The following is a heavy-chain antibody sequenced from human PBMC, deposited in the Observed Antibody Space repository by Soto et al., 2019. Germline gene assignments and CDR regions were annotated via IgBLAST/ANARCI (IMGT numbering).Heavy chain of an antibody. V-gene: IGHV4-59*01. CDR3: ARARYNHVDY. Sequence: PSETLSLTCTVSGGSIGSFSWSWIRQPPGKGLEYIGNVYYSGNTNYNPSLKSRVIVSVDTSKNQFSLRLSSVTAADTAVYYCARARYNHVDYWGQGTPVTVSS. CDR1: GGSIGSFS. CDR2: VYYSGNT. J-gene: IGHJ4*02. D-gene: IGHD1-1*01.